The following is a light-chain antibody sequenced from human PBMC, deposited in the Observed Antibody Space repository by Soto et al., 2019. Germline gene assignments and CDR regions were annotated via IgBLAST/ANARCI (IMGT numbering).Light chain of an antibody. V-gene: IGKV1-9*01. J-gene: IGKJ4*01. CDR2: DAS. CDR3: QQLRSYPST. Sequence: IQLTQSPSSLSASLGDRVTVTCRASQDIRNYLAWYQQKPGKAPKLLICDASTLYSGVPSRFSGSGSGTDFTLTISGLQPEDFEAYYCQQLRSYPSTFGGGTKVDIK. CDR1: QDIRNY.